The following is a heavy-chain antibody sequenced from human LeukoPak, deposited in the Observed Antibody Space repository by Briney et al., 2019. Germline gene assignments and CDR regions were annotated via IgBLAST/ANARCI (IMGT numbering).Heavy chain of an antibody. CDR1: GGTFSSYA. CDR3: ARDLRANYYASID. J-gene: IGHJ4*02. CDR2: IIPIFGTA. Sequence: ASVKVSCKASGGTFSSYAISWVRQAPGKGLEWMGGIIPIFGTANYAQKFQGRVTITTDESTSTAYMELSSLRSEDTAVYYCARDLRANYYASIDWGQGTLVTVSS. V-gene: IGHV1-69*05. D-gene: IGHD3-10*01.